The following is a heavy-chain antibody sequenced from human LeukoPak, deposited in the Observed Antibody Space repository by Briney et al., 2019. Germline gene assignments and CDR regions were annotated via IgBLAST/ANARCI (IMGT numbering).Heavy chain of an antibody. CDR3: ARVGGGDLHDAFDI. J-gene: IGHJ3*02. D-gene: IGHD2-21*02. CDR1: GYTFTSYG. Sequence: APVKVSCKAFGYTFTSYGISWVRQAPGQGLEWMGWISAYNGNTNYAQKLQGRVTMTTDTSTSTAYMELRSLRSDDTAVYYCARVGGGDLHDAFDIWGQGTMVTVSS. V-gene: IGHV1-18*01. CDR2: ISAYNGNT.